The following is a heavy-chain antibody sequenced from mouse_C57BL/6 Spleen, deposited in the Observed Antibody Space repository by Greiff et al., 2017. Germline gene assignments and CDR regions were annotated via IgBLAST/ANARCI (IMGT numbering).Heavy chain of an antibody. CDR3: ASSEGTCDY. J-gene: IGHJ2*01. V-gene: IGHV1-4*01. D-gene: IGHD5-1*01. CDR2: INPSSGYT. CDR1: GYTFTSYT. Sequence: QVQLQQSGAELARPGASVKMSCKASGYTFTSYTMHWVKQRPGQGLEWIGYINPSSGYTKYNQKFKDKATLTADKTSSTAYMQLSSLTSEDSAVYYGASSEGTCDYWGQGTTLTVSS.